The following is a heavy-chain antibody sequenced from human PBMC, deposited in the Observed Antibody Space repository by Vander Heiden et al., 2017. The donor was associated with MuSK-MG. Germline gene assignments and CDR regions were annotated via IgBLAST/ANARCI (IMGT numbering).Heavy chain of an antibody. CDR1: GFRFDDYA. J-gene: IGHJ5*02. V-gene: IGHV3-9*01. CDR2: ISWRGTDT. D-gene: IGHD3-10*01. Sequence: EVRLVQSGGGLRQPARALRLSCPAYGFRFDDYAMHWLRQPPGKGLEWVSAISWRGTDTDYADSVRGRFIISRDNAKNSLYLQMNSLRPDDTAFYFCAKGPNYYGSGSFPDHWGQGTLVTVSS. CDR3: AKGPNYYGSGSFPDH.